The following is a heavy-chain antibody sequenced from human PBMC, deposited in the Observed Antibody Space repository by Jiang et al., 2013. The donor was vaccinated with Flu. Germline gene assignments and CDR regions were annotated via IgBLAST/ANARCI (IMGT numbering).Heavy chain of an antibody. D-gene: IGHD6-19*01. CDR3: ARLGEDSSGWRSPLDY. CDR1: GGSFSGYY. Sequence: LLKPSETLSLTCAVYGGSFSGYYWSWIRQPPGKGLEWIGEINHSGSTNYNPSHKSRVTISVDTSKNQFSLKLSSVTAADTAVYYCARLGEDSSGWRSPLDYWGQGTLVTVSS. V-gene: IGHV4-34*01. CDR2: INHSGST. J-gene: IGHJ4*02.